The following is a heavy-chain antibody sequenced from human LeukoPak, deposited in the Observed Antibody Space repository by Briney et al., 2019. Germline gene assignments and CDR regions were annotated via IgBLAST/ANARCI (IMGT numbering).Heavy chain of an antibody. J-gene: IGHJ4*02. CDR1: GYTFTNYW. V-gene: IGHV5-51*01. D-gene: IGHD6-19*01. Sequence: PGESLKISCQGSGYTFTNYWIGWVRQMPGKGLEWMGIIHPGDSDTRYNPSFQGQVTISADKSISTAYLQWSSLKASDTAMYYCARHSQAVAGLFDYWGQGALVTVSS. CDR2: IHPGDSDT. CDR3: ARHSQAVAGLFDY.